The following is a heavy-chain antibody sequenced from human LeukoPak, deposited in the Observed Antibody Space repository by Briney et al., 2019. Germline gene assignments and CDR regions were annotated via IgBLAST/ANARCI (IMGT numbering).Heavy chain of an antibody. Sequence: GGSLRLSWAASGFTFSSNSMNWVRQAPGKGLEWVSSISSSSSYIYYADSVKGRFTISRDNAKNSLYLQMNSLRAEDTAVYYCATSGYSYGPFDYWGQGTLVTVSS. CDR1: GFTFSSNS. CDR2: ISSSSSYI. V-gene: IGHV3-21*01. J-gene: IGHJ4*02. D-gene: IGHD5-18*01. CDR3: ATSGYSYGPFDY.